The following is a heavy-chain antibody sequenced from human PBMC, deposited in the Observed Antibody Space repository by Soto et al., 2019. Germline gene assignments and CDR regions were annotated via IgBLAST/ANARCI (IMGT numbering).Heavy chain of an antibody. D-gene: IGHD3-3*01. J-gene: IGHJ6*03. CDR2: INAGNGNT. V-gene: IGHV1-3*01. CDR3: ARGGGILETMSHYYYYYMDV. Sequence: ASVKVACKASGCTFTSYAMHCVRRTPGQRLELMGWINAGNGNTKYSQKFQGRVTITRDTSASTAYMELSSLRSEDTAVYYCARGGGILETMSHYYYYYMDVWGKGTTVTVSS. CDR1: GCTFTSYA.